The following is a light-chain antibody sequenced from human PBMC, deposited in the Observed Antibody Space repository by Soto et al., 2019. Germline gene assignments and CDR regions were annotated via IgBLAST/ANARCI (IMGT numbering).Light chain of an antibody. J-gene: IGKJ2*01. CDR1: QAISGY. V-gene: IGKV1-9*01. Sequence: IQLTQSPSSLSASVGDRVTITCRASQAISGYLVWYQQNPGQAPKLLIYAASTLQSGVPSRFSGSGSGTDFTLTISSLRPADFATYYCQQFKSYPYTFGQGTKLEIK. CDR3: QQFKSYPYT. CDR2: AAS.